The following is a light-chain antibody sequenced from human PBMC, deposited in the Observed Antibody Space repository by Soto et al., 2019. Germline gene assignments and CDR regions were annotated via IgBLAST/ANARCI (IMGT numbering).Light chain of an antibody. CDR2: GAS. Sequence: EIVMTQSRATLSVSPGERATLSCRASQSVSSKLAWYQQKPGQAPRLLIYGASTRATGIPARFSGSGSETDFTLTITRLEPEDFAVYYCQQYSSSRTFGQGTKVDIK. CDR3: QQYSSSRT. J-gene: IGKJ1*01. CDR1: QSVSSK. V-gene: IGKV3-15*01.